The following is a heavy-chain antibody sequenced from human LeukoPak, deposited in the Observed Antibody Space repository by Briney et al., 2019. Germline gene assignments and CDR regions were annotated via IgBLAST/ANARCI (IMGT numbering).Heavy chain of an antibody. J-gene: IGHJ4*02. CDR3: AKDPGYSSGWFDY. Sequence: GGSLRLSCAASGFTFSDYYMSWIRQAPGKGLEWVSYISSSGSAIYYADSVKGRFTISRDNAKNSLYLQMNSLRAEDTAVYYCAKDPGYSSGWFDYWGQGTLVTVSS. CDR2: ISSSGSAI. D-gene: IGHD6-19*01. V-gene: IGHV3-11*01. CDR1: GFTFSDYY.